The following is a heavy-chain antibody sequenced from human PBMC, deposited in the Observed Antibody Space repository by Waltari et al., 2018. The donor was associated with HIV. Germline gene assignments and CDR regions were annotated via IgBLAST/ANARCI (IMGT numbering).Heavy chain of an antibody. V-gene: IGHV3-30-3*02. Sequence: QVQLVESGGGVVPPGRSLRLSCAASGFTFNTYAMHWVRQAPGKGQGWVADVSYEGSEKHYADSGKGRFTISRDNAKNTVYLQLSSLRAEDTAAYYCAKDVRYWDGLFYVGHDAFDVWGQGTVVTVSS. CDR1: GFTFNTYA. J-gene: IGHJ3*01. CDR2: VSYEGSEK. CDR3: AKDVRYWDGLFYVGHDAFDV. D-gene: IGHD3-3*01.